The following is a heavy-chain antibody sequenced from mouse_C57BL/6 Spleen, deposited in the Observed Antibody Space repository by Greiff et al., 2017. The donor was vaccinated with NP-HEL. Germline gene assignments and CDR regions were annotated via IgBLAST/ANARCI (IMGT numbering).Heavy chain of an antibody. D-gene: IGHD2-14*01. J-gene: IGHJ4*01. CDR3: ARHGYPYAMDY. Sequence: EVQGVESGGGLVQPGGSLKLSCAASGFTFSDYYMYWVRQTPEKRLEWVAYISNGGGSTYYPDTVKGRFTISRDNAKNTLYLQMSRLKSEDTAMYYCARHGYPYAMDYWGQGTSVTVSS. CDR2: ISNGGGST. CDR1: GFTFSDYY. V-gene: IGHV5-12*01.